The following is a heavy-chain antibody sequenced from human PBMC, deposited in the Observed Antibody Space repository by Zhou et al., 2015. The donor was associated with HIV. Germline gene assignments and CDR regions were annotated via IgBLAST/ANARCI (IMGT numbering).Heavy chain of an antibody. CDR3: ARLEGVTTGNYWYFDL. CDR2: IIPIFGTA. D-gene: IGHD4-17*01. V-gene: IGHV1-69*01. CDR1: GGTFSSYA. J-gene: IGHJ2*01. Sequence: QVQLVQSGAEVKKPGSSVKVSCKASGGTFSSYAISWVRQAPGQGLEWMGGIIPIFGTANYAQKFQGRVTITADESTSTAYMELSSLRSEDTAVYYCARLEGVTTGNYWYFDLWGRGHPGHCLL.